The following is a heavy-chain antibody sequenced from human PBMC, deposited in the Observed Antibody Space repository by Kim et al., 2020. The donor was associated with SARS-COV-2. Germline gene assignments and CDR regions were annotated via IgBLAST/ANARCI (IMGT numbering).Heavy chain of an antibody. CDR2: IIPILGIA. J-gene: IGHJ4*02. V-gene: IGHV1-69*04. CDR1: GGTFSSYA. Sequence: SVKVSCKASGGTFSSYAISWVRQAPGQGLEWMGRIIPILGIANYAQKFQGRVTITADKSTSTAYMELSSLRSEDTAVYYCARAPDTGYFDYWGQGTLVTVSS. CDR3: ARAPDTGYFDY. D-gene: IGHD5-18*01.